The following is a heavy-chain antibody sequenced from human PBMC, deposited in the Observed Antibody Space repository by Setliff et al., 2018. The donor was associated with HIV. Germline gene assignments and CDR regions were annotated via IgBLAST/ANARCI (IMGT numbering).Heavy chain of an antibody. CDR1: GFTFSSYA. CDR3: AKDRGSDPYDPIDY. J-gene: IGHJ4*02. CDR2: ITANDGNS. V-gene: IGHV3-23*01. Sequence: PGGSLRLSCAASGFTFSSYATSWVRQAPGSGLEWVSGITANDGNSYYADSVKGRFTISKDISKNTLYLQMNSLRAEDTAVYYCAKDRGSDPYDPIDYWGRGTLVTVSS. D-gene: IGHD3-22*01.